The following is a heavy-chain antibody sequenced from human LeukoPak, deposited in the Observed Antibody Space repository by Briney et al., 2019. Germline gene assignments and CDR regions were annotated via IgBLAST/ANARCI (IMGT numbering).Heavy chain of an antibody. CDR1: GGSFSGYY. J-gene: IGHJ4*02. Sequence: SETLSLTCAVYGGSFSGYYWSCIRQPPGKGLEWIGEINHSGSTNYNPSLKSRVTISVDTSKNQFSLKLSSVTAADTAVYYCARGPSILTGYYPFRYWGQGTLVTVSS. CDR3: ARGPSILTGYYPFRY. CDR2: INHSGST. V-gene: IGHV4-34*01. D-gene: IGHD3-9*01.